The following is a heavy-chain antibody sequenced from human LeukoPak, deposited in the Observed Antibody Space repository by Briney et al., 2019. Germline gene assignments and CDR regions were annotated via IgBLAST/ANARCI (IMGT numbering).Heavy chain of an antibody. CDR2: INPNSGGT. D-gene: IGHD3-16*01. CDR3: ARAAGGGFRFDP. CDR1: GYTFTGYY. V-gene: IGHV1-2*02. J-gene: IGHJ5*02. Sequence: ASVKVSCKASGYTFTGYYMHWVRQAPGQGLEWMGWINPNSGGTNYAQKFRGRVTMTRDTSISTAYMELSRLRSDDTAVYYCARAAGGGFRFDPWGQGTLVTVSS.